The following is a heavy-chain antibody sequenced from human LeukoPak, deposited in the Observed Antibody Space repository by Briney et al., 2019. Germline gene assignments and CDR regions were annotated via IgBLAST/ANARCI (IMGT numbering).Heavy chain of an antibody. Sequence: ASVKVSCKASGYTFTSYAMHWVRQAPGQRLEWMGWINAGNGNTKYPQKFQGRVTITRDTSASTAYMELSSLRSDDTAVYYCARDARRTYYYDSSGYYTFDYWGQGTLVTVSS. CDR2: INAGNGNT. CDR3: ARDARRTYYYDSSGYYTFDY. CDR1: GYTFTSYA. D-gene: IGHD3-22*01. J-gene: IGHJ4*02. V-gene: IGHV1-3*01.